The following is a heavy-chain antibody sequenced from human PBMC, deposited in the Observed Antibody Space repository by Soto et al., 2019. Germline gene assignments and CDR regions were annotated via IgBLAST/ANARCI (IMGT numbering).Heavy chain of an antibody. CDR2: ISYDGGNE. CDR3: AKDRYSGTYPTDFDY. V-gene: IGHV3-30*18. Sequence: PGGSLRLSCAGSGFTFSSYGIHWVRQAPGKGLEWVALISYDGGNEKYTESVKDRFTISRYDSHNVAYLQMSSLRTEDTAMYYCAKDRYSGTYPTDFDYWGQGSLVTAPQ. J-gene: IGHJ4*02. D-gene: IGHD1-26*01. CDR1: GFTFSSYG.